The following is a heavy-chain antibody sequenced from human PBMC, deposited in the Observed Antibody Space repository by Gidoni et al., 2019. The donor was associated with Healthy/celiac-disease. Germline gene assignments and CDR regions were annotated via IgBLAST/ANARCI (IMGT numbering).Heavy chain of an antibody. CDR2: IWYDGSNK. Sequence: QVQLVESGGGVVQPGRSLRLSCAASGFTFSSYGMHWVRQAPGKGLGWVAVIWYDGSNKYYADSVKGRFTISRDNSKNTLYLQMNSLRAEDTAVYYCARELVGATGRWFDPWGQGTLVTVSS. V-gene: IGHV3-33*01. CDR3: ARELVGATGRWFDP. CDR1: GFTFSSYG. D-gene: IGHD1-26*01. J-gene: IGHJ5*02.